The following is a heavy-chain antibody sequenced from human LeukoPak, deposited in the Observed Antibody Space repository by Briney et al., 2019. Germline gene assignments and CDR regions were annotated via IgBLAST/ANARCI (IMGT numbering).Heavy chain of an antibody. CDR2: ISSSSNYI. D-gene: IGHD2-21*02. Sequence: PGGSLRLSCVVSGFTFSSYSMNWVRQAPGKGLEWVSSISSSSNYIYYADSVKGRFTISRDNAKNSLHLQMNSLRDEDTAVYYCARDRAAVTAHDAYDIWGQGTMVTVSS. CDR3: ARDRAAVTAHDAYDI. V-gene: IGHV3-21*01. CDR1: GFTFSSYS. J-gene: IGHJ3*02.